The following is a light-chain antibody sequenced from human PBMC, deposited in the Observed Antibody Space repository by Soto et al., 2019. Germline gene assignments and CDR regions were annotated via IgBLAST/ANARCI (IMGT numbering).Light chain of an antibody. Sequence: EIVMTQSAATLSVSPWERATLSCRASQSVSINLAWYQQKPGQAPRVLIYGASTRATGIPARFSGSGSGTEFTLTISSLQSEDFAVYYCQQYNNWPSWTFGQGTKVDIK. CDR3: QQYNNWPSWT. J-gene: IGKJ1*01. V-gene: IGKV3-15*01. CDR2: GAS. CDR1: QSVSIN.